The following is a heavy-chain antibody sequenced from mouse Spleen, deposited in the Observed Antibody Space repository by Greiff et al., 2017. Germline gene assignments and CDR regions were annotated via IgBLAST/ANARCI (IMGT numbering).Heavy chain of an antibody. CDR3: AINWDEGGWYFDV. D-gene: IGHD4-1*01. Sequence: DVQLVESGPGLVKPSQSLSLTCSLTGYSITSGYYWNWIRQFPGNKLEWMGYISYDGSNNYNPSLKNRISITRDTSKNQFFLKLNSVTTEDTATYYCAINWDEGGWYFDVWGTGTTVTVSS. CDR1: GYSITSGYY. V-gene: IGHV3-6*01. CDR2: ISYDGSN. J-gene: IGHJ1*03.